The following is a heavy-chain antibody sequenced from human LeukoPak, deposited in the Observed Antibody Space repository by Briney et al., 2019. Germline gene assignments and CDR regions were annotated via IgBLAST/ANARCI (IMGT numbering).Heavy chain of an antibody. CDR3: AKVGKGIAVAVYYFDY. Sequence: GGSLRLSCAASGFTFSSYAMSWVRQAPGKGLEWVSAISGSGGSTYYADSVKGRFTISRDNSKNTLYLQMNSLRAEDTAVYYCAKVGKGIAVAVYYFDYWGQGTLVTVSS. J-gene: IGHJ4*02. CDR1: GFTFSSYA. CDR2: ISGSGGST. D-gene: IGHD6-19*01. V-gene: IGHV3-23*01.